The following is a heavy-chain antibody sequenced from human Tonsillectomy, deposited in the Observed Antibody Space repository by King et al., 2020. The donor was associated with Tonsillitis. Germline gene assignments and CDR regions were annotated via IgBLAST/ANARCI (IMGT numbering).Heavy chain of an antibody. J-gene: IGHJ5*02. CDR3: ARESETVAAWGSWFDP. CDR2: IHYSGNT. CDR1: GGSISSYY. V-gene: IGHV4-59*01. Sequence: QLQESGPGLVKPSETLSLTCTVSGGSISSYYWSWIRQPPGKGLEWIGYIHYSGNTNYNPSLKSRVTISVDMSKNQFSLNQFSLKLSSVTAADTAMYYCARESETVAAWGSWFDPWGQGTLVTVSS. D-gene: IGHD6-19*01.